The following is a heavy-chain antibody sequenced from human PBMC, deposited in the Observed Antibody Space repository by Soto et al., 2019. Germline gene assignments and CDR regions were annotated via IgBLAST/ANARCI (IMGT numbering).Heavy chain of an antibody. CDR1: GGSISSGGYY. J-gene: IGHJ3*02. D-gene: IGHD2-2*01. CDR3: AARGGYCSSTSCYAVAAFDI. V-gene: IGHV4-31*03. CDR2: IYYSGST. Sequence: QVQLQESGPGLVKPSQTLSLTCTVSGGSISSGGYYWSWIRENPGKGLVCIGDIYYSGSTYYNPSLKSRVTISVDTSKNQFSLKLSSVTAADTAVYYCAARGGYCSSTSCYAVAAFDIWGQGTMVTVSS.